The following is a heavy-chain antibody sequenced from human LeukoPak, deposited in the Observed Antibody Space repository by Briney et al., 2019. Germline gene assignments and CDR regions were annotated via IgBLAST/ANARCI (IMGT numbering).Heavy chain of an antibody. CDR2: ISWRSDSV. V-gene: IGHV3-9*01. CDR3: ARDKGSPWFGESNWFDP. J-gene: IGHJ5*02. D-gene: IGHD3-10*01. CDR1: GFTFDDYA. Sequence: GGSLRLSCAASGFTFDDYAMHWVRQAPGKGLEWVSGISWRSDSVDYADSVKGRFTISRDNAKSSLYLQMNSLRADDTAVYYCARDKGSPWFGESNWFDPWGQGTLVTVSS.